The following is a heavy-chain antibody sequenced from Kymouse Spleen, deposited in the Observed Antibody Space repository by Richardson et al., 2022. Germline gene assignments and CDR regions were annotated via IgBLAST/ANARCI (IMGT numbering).Heavy chain of an antibody. J-gene: IGHJ6*02. CDR3: AKDGVGATGYYYYGMDV. CDR1: GFTFSSYG. V-gene: IGHV3-30*18. Sequence: QVQLVESGGGVVQPGRSLRLSCAASGFTFSSYGMHWVRQAPGKGLEWVAVISYDGSNKYYADSVKGRFTISRDNSKNTLYLQMNSLRAEDTAVYYCAKDGVGATGYYYYGMDVWGQGTTVTVSS. D-gene: IGHD1-26*01. CDR2: ISYDGSNK.